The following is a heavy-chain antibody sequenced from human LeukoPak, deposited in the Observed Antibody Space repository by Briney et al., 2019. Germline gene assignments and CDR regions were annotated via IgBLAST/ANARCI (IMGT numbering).Heavy chain of an antibody. Sequence: GRSLRLSCAASGFTFSSYGMHWVRQDPGKGLEWVAVIWYDGSNKYYADSVKGRLTISRDNSKNTLYLQMNSLRAEDTAVYYCARDHYDILTGYYGAFDIWGQGTKVTVSS. CDR3: ARDHYDILTGYYGAFDI. CDR2: IWYDGSNK. J-gene: IGHJ3*02. V-gene: IGHV3-33*01. D-gene: IGHD3-9*01. CDR1: GFTFSSYG.